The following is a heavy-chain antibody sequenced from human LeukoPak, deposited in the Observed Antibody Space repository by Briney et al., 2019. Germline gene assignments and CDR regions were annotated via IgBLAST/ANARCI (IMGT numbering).Heavy chain of an antibody. D-gene: IGHD3-22*01. CDR3: ARNVTGGSSGYWRFDY. CDR2: IYYSGST. J-gene: IGHJ4*02. Sequence: SETLSLTCTVPGGSISSSNYYWGWLRQPPGKGLEWIGSIYYSGSTYYKSSLKSRITISVDTSKNQFSLKLSSVTAADTAVYYCARNVTGGSSGYWRFDYWGQGTLVTVSS. V-gene: IGHV4-39*01. CDR1: GGSISSSNYY.